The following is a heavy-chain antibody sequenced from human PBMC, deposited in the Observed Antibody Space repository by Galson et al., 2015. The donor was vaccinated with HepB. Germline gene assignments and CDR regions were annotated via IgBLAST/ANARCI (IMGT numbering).Heavy chain of an antibody. Sequence: SGYTFTGYYMHWVRQAPGQGLEWMGWINPNSGGTNYAQKFQGRVTMTRDTSISTAYMELSRLRSDDTAVYYCARVLAVAYYYYGMDVWGQGTTVTVSS. D-gene: IGHD6-19*01. CDR3: ARVLAVAYYYYGMDV. V-gene: IGHV1-2*02. J-gene: IGHJ6*02. CDR1: GYTFTGYY. CDR2: INPNSGGT.